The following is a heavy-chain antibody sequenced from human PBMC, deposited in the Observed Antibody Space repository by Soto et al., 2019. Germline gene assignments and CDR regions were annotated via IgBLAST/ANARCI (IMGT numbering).Heavy chain of an antibody. CDR3: AKDAHYSNYGVNWFDP. CDR1: GFTFSSYA. V-gene: IGHV3-23*01. CDR2: ISGSGGST. Sequence: GGSLRLSCAASGFTFSSYAMSWVRQAPGKGLEWVSAISGSGGSTYYADSVKGRFTISRDNSKNTLYLQMNSLRAEDTAVYYCAKDAHYSNYGVNWFDPWGQGTLVTVSS. D-gene: IGHD4-4*01. J-gene: IGHJ5*02.